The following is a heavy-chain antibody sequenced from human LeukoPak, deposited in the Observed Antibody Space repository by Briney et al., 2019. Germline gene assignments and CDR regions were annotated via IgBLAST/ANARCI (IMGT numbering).Heavy chain of an antibody. V-gene: IGHV1-69*04. D-gene: IGHD6-13*01. J-gene: IGHJ5*01. Sequence: ASVKVSCKASGGTFSSYAISWVRQAPGQGLEWMGRIIPILGIANYAQKFQGRVTITADKSTSTAYMELSSLRSEDTAVYYCASSGYSSSWYDFWGQGTLVTVSS. CDR2: IIPILGIA. CDR3: ASSGYSSSWYDF. CDR1: GGTFSSYA.